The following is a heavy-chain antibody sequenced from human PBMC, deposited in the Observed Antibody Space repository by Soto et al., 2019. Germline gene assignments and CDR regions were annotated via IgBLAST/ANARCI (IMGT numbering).Heavy chain of an antibody. Sequence: PSETLSLTCTVSGGSISSYYWSWIRQPAGKGLEWIGRIYTSGSTNYNPSLKSRVTMSVDTSKNQFSLKLSSVTAADTAVYYCARDDPEGYVWGSYRYFQTWGQGTLVTVSS. D-gene: IGHD3-16*02. CDR1: GGSISSYY. CDR2: IYTSGST. CDR3: ARDDPEGYVWGSYRYFQT. J-gene: IGHJ4*02. V-gene: IGHV4-4*07.